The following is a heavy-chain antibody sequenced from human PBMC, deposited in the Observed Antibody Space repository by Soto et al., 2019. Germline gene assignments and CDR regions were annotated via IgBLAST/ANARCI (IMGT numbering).Heavy chain of an antibody. Sequence: SETLSLTCTVSGGSISSSSYYWGWIRQPPGKGLEWIGSIYYSGSTYYNPSLKSRVTISVDTSKNQFSLKLSSVTAADTAVYYCARLGLGYCSSTSCYKSYYYGMDVWGQGTTVTVSS. CDR2: IYYSGST. CDR3: ARLGLGYCSSTSCYKSYYYGMDV. CDR1: GGSISSSSYY. D-gene: IGHD2-2*02. V-gene: IGHV4-39*01. J-gene: IGHJ6*02.